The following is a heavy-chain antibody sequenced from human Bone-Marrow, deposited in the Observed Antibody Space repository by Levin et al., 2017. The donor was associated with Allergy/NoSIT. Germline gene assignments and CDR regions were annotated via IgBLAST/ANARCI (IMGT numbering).Heavy chain of an antibody. D-gene: IGHD5-18*01. J-gene: IGHJ3*01. Sequence: GESLKISCVASGFEFSSYTLNWVRQAPGKGLEWVSYVSDDSETIYYADSVKGRFTISRDDAKNSLYLQMSSLRGEDTALYYCARDRGGRKAYNYLPDAFDLWGQGTMVTVSS. V-gene: IGHV3-48*04. CDR1: GFEFSSYT. CDR2: VSDDSETI. CDR3: ARDRGGRKAYNYLPDAFDL.